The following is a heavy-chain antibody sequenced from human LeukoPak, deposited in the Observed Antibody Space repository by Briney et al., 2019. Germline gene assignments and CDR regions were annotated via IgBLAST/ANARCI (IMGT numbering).Heavy chain of an antibody. CDR1: GFTFNSYA. CDR3: AKGPPSTMIVVITRPKYFQH. V-gene: IGHV3-23*01. J-gene: IGHJ1*01. D-gene: IGHD3-22*01. Sequence: HAGGSLRLSYAASGFTFNSYAMSWVRQAPGKGLEWVSGSNSEGRTYYADSVKGRFTISRDNSKNTLYLQLNSLRAEDTAVYYCAKGPPSTMIVVITRPKYFQHWGPGTLVTVSS. CDR2: SNSEGRT.